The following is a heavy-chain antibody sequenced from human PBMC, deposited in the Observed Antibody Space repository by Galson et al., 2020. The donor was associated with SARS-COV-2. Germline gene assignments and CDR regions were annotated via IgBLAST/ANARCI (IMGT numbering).Heavy chain of an antibody. V-gene: IGHV2-70*11. CDR1: GFSLTTSGMC. CDR2: IDWDDDK. J-gene: IGHJ6*02. D-gene: IGHD2-21*02. Sequence: SGPTLVKPTQTLTLTCTFSGFSLTTSGMCVTWIRQPPGKALEWLARIDWDDDKYYSTSLKTRLSISKDTSKNQVVLTMTNMDPVDTATYYCARIFATVNGMAVWGQGTTVTVSS. CDR3: ARIFATVNGMAV.